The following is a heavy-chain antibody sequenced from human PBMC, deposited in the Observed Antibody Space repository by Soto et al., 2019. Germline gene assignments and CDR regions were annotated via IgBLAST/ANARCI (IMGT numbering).Heavy chain of an antibody. Sequence: SETLSLTCTVSGGSISSDDYYWNWIRQPPGKALEWIGYISNSGSTYYSPSLKSRLTISVDTSKNQFSLKLTSVTAADTAVYYCARRWAGYADYWGQGTLVTVSS. V-gene: IGHV4-30-4*01. CDR2: ISNSGST. CDR1: GGSISSDDYY. D-gene: IGHD6-19*01. J-gene: IGHJ4*02. CDR3: ARRWAGYADY.